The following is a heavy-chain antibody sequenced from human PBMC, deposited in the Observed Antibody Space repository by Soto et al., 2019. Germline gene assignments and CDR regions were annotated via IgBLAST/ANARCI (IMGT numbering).Heavy chain of an antibody. V-gene: IGHV3-23*01. CDR2: ISGSGGST. D-gene: IGHD3-22*01. CDR1: GFTFSSYA. Sequence: EVQLLESGGGLVQPGGSLRLSCAASGFTFSSYAMSWVRQAPGKGLEWVSAISGSGGSTYYADSVKGRFTISRDNSKNTLYLQMNSLRAEDTAVYYCAKEKNLRWYYYDSSGYRWFDPWGQGTLVTVSS. CDR3: AKEKNLRWYYYDSSGYRWFDP. J-gene: IGHJ5*02.